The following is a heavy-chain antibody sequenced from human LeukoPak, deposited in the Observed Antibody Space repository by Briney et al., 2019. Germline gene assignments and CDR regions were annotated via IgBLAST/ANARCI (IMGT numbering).Heavy chain of an antibody. D-gene: IGHD6-19*01. CDR3: ARDSYSSGWYTHFDY. Sequence: PGGPLRLSCAASGFTFSSYWMSWVRQAPGKGLEWVANIKQDGSEKYYVDSVKGRFTISRDNAKNSLYLQMNSLRAEDTAVYYCARDSYSSGWYTHFDYWGQGTLVTVSS. CDR1: GFTFSSYW. J-gene: IGHJ4*02. V-gene: IGHV3-7*01. CDR2: IKQDGSEK.